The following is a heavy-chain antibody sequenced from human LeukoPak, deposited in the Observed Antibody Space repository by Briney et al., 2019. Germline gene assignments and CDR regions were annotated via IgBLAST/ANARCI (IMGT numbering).Heavy chain of an antibody. CDR1: GYSISSGYY. J-gene: IGHJ4*02. CDR3: ARVPDTAMVWLDY. V-gene: IGHV4-38-2*02. CDR2: IYHSGST. Sequence: SETLSLTCTVSGYSISSGYYWGWIRQPPGKGLEWIGSIYHSGSTYYNPSLKSRVTISVDTSKNQFSLKLSSVTAADTAVYYCARVPDTAMVWLDYWGQGTLVTVSS. D-gene: IGHD5-18*01.